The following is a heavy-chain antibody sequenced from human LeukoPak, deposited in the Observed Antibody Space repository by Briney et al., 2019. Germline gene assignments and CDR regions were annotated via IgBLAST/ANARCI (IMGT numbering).Heavy chain of an antibody. V-gene: IGHV3-11*01. CDR1: GGSISSYY. D-gene: IGHD2-15*01. J-gene: IGHJ5*02. CDR3: ARDHSATSSWFDP. Sequence: LSLTCTVSGGSISSYYWSWIRQPPGKGLEWVSYISSSSGTIYYADSVKGRFTISRDNAKNSLYLQMNSLRAEDTAVYYCARDHSATSSWFDPWGQGTLVTVSS. CDR2: ISSSSGTI.